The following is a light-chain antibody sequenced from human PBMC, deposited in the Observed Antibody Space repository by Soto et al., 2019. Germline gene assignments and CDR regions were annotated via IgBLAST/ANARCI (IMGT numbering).Light chain of an antibody. CDR2: SNN. CDR3: AAWDDSLSRWV. V-gene: IGLV1-47*02. J-gene: IGLJ3*02. CDR1: SSNIGSNY. Sequence: QSVLTQPPSASGAPGQRVTISCSGSSSNIGSNYVYWYQQLPGTAPKLLIYSNNQRPSGVPDRFSGSKSGTSASLAISGLRSEDEADYYCAAWDDSLSRWVFGGGTKVTVL.